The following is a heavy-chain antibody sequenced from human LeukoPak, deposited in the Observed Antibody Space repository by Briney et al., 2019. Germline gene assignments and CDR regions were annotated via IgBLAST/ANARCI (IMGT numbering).Heavy chain of an antibody. J-gene: IGHJ4*02. V-gene: IGHV1-2*02. CDR1: GYTFTDYY. CDR2: INANRGGA. Sequence: ASVKVSCKASGYTFTDYYMHWVRQAPGQGLEWMGWINANRGGANYAQRFQGRVTMTRDTSITTAYMELSRLKSDDTAVYYCARRYCSSTSCYYFDYWGQGTLVAVSS. CDR3: ARRYCSSTSCYYFDY. D-gene: IGHD2-2*01.